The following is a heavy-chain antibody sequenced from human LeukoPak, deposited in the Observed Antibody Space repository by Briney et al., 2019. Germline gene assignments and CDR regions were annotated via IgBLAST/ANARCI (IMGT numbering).Heavy chain of an antibody. CDR1: GFTFSSYE. Sequence: PGGSLRLSCAASGFTFSSYEMNWVRQAPGKGLEWISYISTSTTTIYYADSVKGRFTISRDNAKNSLYLQMNSLRAEDTAVYYCARVGSCSSTSCYGDWFDPWGQGTLVTVSS. CDR3: ARVGSCSSTSCYGDWFDP. CDR2: ISTSTTTI. V-gene: IGHV3-48*03. D-gene: IGHD2-2*01. J-gene: IGHJ5*02.